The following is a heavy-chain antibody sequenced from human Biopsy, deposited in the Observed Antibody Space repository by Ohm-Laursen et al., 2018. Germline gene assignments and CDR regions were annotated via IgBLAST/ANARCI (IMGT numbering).Heavy chain of an antibody. CDR2: IGGGGSPT. CDR3: SKLGGDPAPFDRASDV. CDR1: GFTFSSYG. D-gene: IGHD2-21*02. J-gene: IGHJ3*01. Sequence: SLRLSCSAAGFTFSSYGISWVRQAPGKVLEWVSAIGGGGSPTLYADSVKGRFTISRDDSKNTLYLQMNSLRVEDTAVYFCSKLGGDPAPFDRASDVWSRGTKVTVSS. V-gene: IGHV3-23*01.